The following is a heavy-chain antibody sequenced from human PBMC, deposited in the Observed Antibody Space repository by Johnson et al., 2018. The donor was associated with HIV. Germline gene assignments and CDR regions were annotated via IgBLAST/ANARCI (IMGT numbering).Heavy chain of an antibody. CDR1: GFTFSSYD. D-gene: IGHD2-21*02. J-gene: IGHJ3*02. CDR3: ARGLAYCGGDCSPDAFDI. Sequence: VQLVESGGGLVQPGGSLRLSCAASGFTFSSYDMHWVRQATGKGLEWVSAIGTAGDTYYPGSVKGRFTISRENAKNSLYLQMNSLRAGDTAVYYCARGLAYCGGDCSPDAFDIWGQGTMVTVAS. CDR2: IGTAGDT. V-gene: IGHV3-13*01.